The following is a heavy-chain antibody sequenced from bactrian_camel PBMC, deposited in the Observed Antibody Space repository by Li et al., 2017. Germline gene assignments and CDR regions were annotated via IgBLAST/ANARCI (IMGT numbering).Heavy chain of an antibody. V-gene: IGHV3S26*01. D-gene: IGHD6*01. J-gene: IGHJ4*01. CDR1: AYTYSRYC. CDR2: INYYDGST. Sequence: HVQLVESGGGSVQAGGSLRLSCAASAYTYSRYCMGWFRQAPGKERERVAVINYYDGSTTYADSVKGRFTISKDNAEKTLYLQMNSLKAEDTAMYYCAAGGTWWCKIEYWGQGTQVTVS. CDR3: AAGGTWWCKIEY.